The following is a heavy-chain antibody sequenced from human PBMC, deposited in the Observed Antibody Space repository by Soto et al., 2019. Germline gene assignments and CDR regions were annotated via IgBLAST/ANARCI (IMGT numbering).Heavy chain of an antibody. D-gene: IGHD2-8*01. CDR3: AKQRGSSCTNGVCYRAFEY. V-gene: IGHV3-23*01. CDR2: ISGSGGST. Sequence: GGSLRLSCAASGFTFSSYAMSWVRQAPGKGLEWVSAISGSGGSTYYADSVKGRFTISRENSKNTLYMHMNSLRAEDTAVYYCAKQRGSSCTNGVCYRAFEYCGQG. J-gene: IGHJ4*02. CDR1: GFTFSSYA.